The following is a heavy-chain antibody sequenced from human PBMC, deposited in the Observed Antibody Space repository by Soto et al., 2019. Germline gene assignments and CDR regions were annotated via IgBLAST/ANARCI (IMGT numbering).Heavy chain of an antibody. V-gene: IGHV4-30-2*01. CDR1: GGSISSGGYS. CDR3: ARYLGGYIRIDD. Sequence: SDTLSLTCAVSGGSISSGGYSWSWIRQPPGKGLEWIGYMYHSGSTYYNPSLKSRVTISIDRSKNQFSLKLSSVTAADTAVYYCARYLGGYIRIDDWGQGTLVTVSS. D-gene: IGHD5-12*01. CDR2: MYHSGST. J-gene: IGHJ4*02.